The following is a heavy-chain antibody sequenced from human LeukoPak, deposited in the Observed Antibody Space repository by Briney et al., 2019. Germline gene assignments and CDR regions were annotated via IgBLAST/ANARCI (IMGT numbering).Heavy chain of an antibody. CDR2: INPNSGGT. Sequence: GPSVKVSCKASGYTFTGYYMHWVRQAPGQGLEWMGWINPNSGGTNYAQKFQGRVTMTRDTSISTAYMELSRLRSDDTGVYYCARVSYSNGGFDVWGQGTMVTVSS. D-gene: IGHD4-4*01. V-gene: IGHV1-2*02. CDR1: GYTFTGYY. CDR3: ARVSYSNGGFDV. J-gene: IGHJ5*02.